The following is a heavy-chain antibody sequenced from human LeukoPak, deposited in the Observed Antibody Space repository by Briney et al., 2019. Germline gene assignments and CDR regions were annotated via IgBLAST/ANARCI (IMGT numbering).Heavy chain of an antibody. D-gene: IGHD4-17*01. CDR1: GFTLSSYA. Sequence: PGGSLRLSCAASGFTLSSYAIHWVRQAPGKGLEWVAVMSFDVRNTYYSESVKGRFTITRDNFRNTLYLQMNSLRAEDTAVYYCAKEVTLTPIDYWGQGTLVTVSS. V-gene: IGHV3-30*18. J-gene: IGHJ4*02. CDR2: MSFDVRNT. CDR3: AKEVTLTPIDY.